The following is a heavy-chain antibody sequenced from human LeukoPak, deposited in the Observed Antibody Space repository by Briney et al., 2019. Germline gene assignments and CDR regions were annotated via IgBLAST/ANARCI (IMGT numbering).Heavy chain of an antibody. V-gene: IGHV3-23*01. Sequence: GGSLRLSCAASGFTFSSYAMSWVRQAPGKGLEWVSVISGNTFSTYYADSVKGRFTISRDNSKNTLWLQMNSLRAEDTAVLYCTKGSDLWFGETWGQGTLVTVSS. J-gene: IGHJ4*02. CDR3: TKGSDLWFGET. CDR1: GFTFSSYA. D-gene: IGHD3-10*01. CDR2: ISGNTFST.